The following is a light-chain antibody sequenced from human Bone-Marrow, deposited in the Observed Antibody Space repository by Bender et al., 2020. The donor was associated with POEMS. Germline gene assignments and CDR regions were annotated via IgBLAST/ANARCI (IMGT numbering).Light chain of an antibody. Sequence: QSVLTQPPSASGTPGQRVTISCSGGSIGRNPINWYQQLPGTAPRLVIYADDRRPSGVPNRFSASKSGSSASLAITGLQTQDEADYYCQSFDSSLSASGVFGTGTKVTVL. CDR2: ADD. J-gene: IGLJ1*01. CDR1: SIGRNP. V-gene: IGLV1-44*01. CDR3: QSFDSSLSASGV.